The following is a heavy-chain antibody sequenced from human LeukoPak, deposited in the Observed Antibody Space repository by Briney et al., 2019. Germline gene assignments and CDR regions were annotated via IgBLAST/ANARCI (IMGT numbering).Heavy chain of an antibody. Sequence: GASVKVSFNSSGYIFTNYFIHLVRQAPGQGLEWITIISPSDGNRVYGPKFQGRVTVTSDTSTSTVYMELSSLRSEDTAIYYCAREKYGGYFDYWGQGTLVTVSS. D-gene: IGHD2-21*01. CDR2: ISPSDGNR. V-gene: IGHV1-46*01. J-gene: IGHJ4*02. CDR1: GYIFTNYF. CDR3: AREKYGGYFDY.